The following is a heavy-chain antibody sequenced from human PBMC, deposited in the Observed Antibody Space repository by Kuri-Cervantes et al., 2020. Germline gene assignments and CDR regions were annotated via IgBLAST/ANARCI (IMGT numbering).Heavy chain of an antibody. V-gene: IGHV3-30*03. Sequence: GGSLRLSCAASGFTFSSYGMHWVRQAPGKGLEWVAVISYDGSNKYYADSVKGRFTISRDNSRNTVYLQINIPRAEDTAVYYCARDNDYSDHLGHHDYWGQGTLVTVSS. CDR3: ARDNDYSDHLGHHDY. CDR2: ISYDGSNK. D-gene: IGHD1-26*01. CDR1: GFTFSSYG. J-gene: IGHJ4*02.